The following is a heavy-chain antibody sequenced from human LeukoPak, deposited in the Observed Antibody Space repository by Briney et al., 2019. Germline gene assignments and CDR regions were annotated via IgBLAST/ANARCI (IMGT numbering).Heavy chain of an antibody. CDR3: ARPLREAARPNDAFDI. Sequence: PSETLSLTCTVSGGSISSSSYYWGWIRQPPGKGLEWIGSIYYSGSTYYNPSLKSRVTISVDTSKNQFSLKLSSVTAADTAVYYCARPLREAARPNDAFDIWGQGTMVTVSS. D-gene: IGHD6-6*01. V-gene: IGHV4-39*01. CDR2: IYYSGST. J-gene: IGHJ3*02. CDR1: GGSISSSSYY.